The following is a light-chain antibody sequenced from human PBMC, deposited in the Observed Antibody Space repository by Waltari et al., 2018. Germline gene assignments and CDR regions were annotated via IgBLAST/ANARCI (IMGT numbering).Light chain of an antibody. CDR2: DVI. CDR1: SSDVGIFNY. V-gene: IGLV2-14*03. CDR3: SSYTTSHSWV. J-gene: IGLJ3*02. Sequence: QSALTQPASVSGSPGQSITIFCTGTSSDVGIFNYVSWYQQHPGKPPKVIFHDVINRPSGFANRFSVSKSGNTASLNISGRQAEDEAGYYCSSYTTSHSWVFGGGTKLTVL.